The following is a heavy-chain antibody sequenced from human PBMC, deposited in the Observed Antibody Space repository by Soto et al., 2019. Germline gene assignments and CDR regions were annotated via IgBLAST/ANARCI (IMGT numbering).Heavy chain of an antibody. CDR3: ARDQSITVLGVLYKSFDP. V-gene: IGHV3-33*01. CDR1: GFTFSSYG. D-gene: IGHD3-3*01. CDR2: IWYDGSHD. J-gene: IGHJ5*02. Sequence: QMQLVESGGGVVQPGRSLRLSCAASGFTFSSYGMHWVRQAPGKGLEWVAVIWYDGSHDYYADSVKGRFTISRDNSKNTLYLQMNRLRDEDTAVYYCARDQSITVLGVLYKSFDPWGQGTRVTVSS.